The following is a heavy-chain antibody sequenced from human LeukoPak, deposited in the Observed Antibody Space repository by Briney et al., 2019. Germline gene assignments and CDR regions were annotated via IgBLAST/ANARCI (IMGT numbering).Heavy chain of an antibody. CDR3: ARSYGGAHRPLIDY. J-gene: IGHJ4*02. D-gene: IGHD1-14*01. Sequence: ASVKVSCTASGYTFTSYGISWVRQAPGQGLEWMGWISAYNGNTNYAQKLQGRVTMTTDTSTSTAYMELRSLRSDDTAVYYCARSYGGAHRPLIDYWGQGTLVTVSS. V-gene: IGHV1-18*01. CDR2: ISAYNGNT. CDR1: GYTFTSYG.